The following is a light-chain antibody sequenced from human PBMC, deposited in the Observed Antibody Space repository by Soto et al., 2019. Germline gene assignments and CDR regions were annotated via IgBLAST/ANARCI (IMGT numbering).Light chain of an antibody. Sequence: EIVMTQSPATLSVSPGERATLSCRASQSVSSNLAWYQQKPGQAPRLLIYGASTRATGIPARFSGSGSGTEFTLTNSRLQSEDFAVYYCQQYNNWPPYTFGQGTKVEIK. J-gene: IGKJ2*01. CDR3: QQYNNWPPYT. V-gene: IGKV3-15*01. CDR1: QSVSSN. CDR2: GAS.